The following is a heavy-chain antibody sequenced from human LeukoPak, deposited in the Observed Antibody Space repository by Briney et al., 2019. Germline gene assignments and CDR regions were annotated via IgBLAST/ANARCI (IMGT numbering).Heavy chain of an antibody. D-gene: IGHD4-17*01. CDR3: ARPAYGDYVDYFDY. J-gene: IGHJ4*02. CDR2: ISAYNGNT. V-gene: IGHV1-18*01. Sequence: ASVKVSCKASGYTFTSYGISWVRQAPGQGLEWMGWISAYNGNTNYAQKLQGRVTMTTDTSTSTAYMELRSLRSDDTAVYYCARPAYGDYVDYFDYWGQGTLVTVSS. CDR1: GYTFTSYG.